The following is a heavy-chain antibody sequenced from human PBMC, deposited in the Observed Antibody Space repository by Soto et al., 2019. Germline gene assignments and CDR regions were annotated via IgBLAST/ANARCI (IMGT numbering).Heavy chain of an antibody. D-gene: IGHD2-15*01. V-gene: IGHV1-18*01. Sequence: GASVKVSCKASGYTFTSYGISWVRQAPGQGLEWMGWLSAYNGNTNYAQKLQGRVTMTTDTSTSTAYMELRSLRSDDTAVYYCATFQYCSGGSCLDYWGQGTLVTVSS. J-gene: IGHJ4*02. CDR1: GYTFTSYG. CDR2: LSAYNGNT. CDR3: ATFQYCSGGSCLDY.